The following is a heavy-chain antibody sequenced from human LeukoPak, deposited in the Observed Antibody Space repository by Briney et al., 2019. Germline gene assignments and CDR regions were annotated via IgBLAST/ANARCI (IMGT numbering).Heavy chain of an antibody. V-gene: IGHV3-23*01. CDR2: VIVGGANT. CDR1: GFTFSKYG. Sequence: GGSLRLSCAASGFTFSKYGMSWVRQAPGKGLEWVSTVIVGGANTYYADSVKGRFTISRDNSKNTLYLQMNSLRAEDTAVYYCRAVGATTDVDYWGQGTLVTVSS. D-gene: IGHD1-26*01. J-gene: IGHJ4*02. CDR3: RAVGATTDVDY.